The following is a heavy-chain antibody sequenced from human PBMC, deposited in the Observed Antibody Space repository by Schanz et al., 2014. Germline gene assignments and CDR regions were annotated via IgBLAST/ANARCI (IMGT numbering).Heavy chain of an antibody. D-gene: IGHD6-19*01. J-gene: IGHJ4*02. CDR2: ISGSGGST. Sequence: EVHLLESGGGLVQPGGSLRLSCAASGFTFSSYAMIWVRQAPGKGLEWVSAISGSGGSTYYADSVKGRFTISRDNSKNTLYLQMNSLRVEDTAVYYCAASSGWHPSTDYWGQGTLVAVSS. V-gene: IGHV3-23*01. CDR3: AASSGWHPSTDY. CDR1: GFTFSSYA.